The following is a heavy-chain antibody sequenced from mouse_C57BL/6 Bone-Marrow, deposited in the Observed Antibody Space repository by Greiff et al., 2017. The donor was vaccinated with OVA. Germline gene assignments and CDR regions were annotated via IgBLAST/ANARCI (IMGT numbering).Heavy chain of an antibody. CDR2: ISYDGSN. CDR1: GYSITSGYY. D-gene: IGHD1-1*01. J-gene: IGHJ4*01. CDR3: ASYGSSPLYAMDY. V-gene: IGHV3-6*01. Sequence: LMESGPGLVKPSQSLSLTCSVTGYSITSGYYWNWIRQFPGNKLEWMGYISYDGSNNYNPSLKNRISITRDTSKNQFFLKLNSVTTEDTATYYCASYGSSPLYAMDYWGQGTSVTVSS.